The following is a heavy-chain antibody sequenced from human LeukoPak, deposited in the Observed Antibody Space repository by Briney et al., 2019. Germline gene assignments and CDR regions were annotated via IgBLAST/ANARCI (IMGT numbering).Heavy chain of an antibody. V-gene: IGHV3-53*01. CDR1: GFSISNTY. J-gene: IGHJ4*02. CDR3: ARGTVTAPDY. Sequence: GGSLRLSCAASGFSISNTYMSWVRQAPGKGLEWVSIIYSGGNTYYADSVKGRFTISRDNSKNTLYLQMNRLRPEDTAVYYCARGTVTAPDYWGQGTLVTVSS. CDR2: IYSGGNT. D-gene: IGHD2-21*02.